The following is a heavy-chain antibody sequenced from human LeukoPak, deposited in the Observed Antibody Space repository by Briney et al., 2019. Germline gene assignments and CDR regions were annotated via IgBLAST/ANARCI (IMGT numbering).Heavy chain of an antibody. V-gene: IGHV4-34*01. J-gene: IGHJ4*02. CDR3: ARGWGSAMVTH. Sequence: GSLRLSCAASGFTFSSYWMSWIRQPPGKGLEWIGEINHSGSTNYNPSLKSRVTISVDTSKNQFSLKLSSVTAADTAVYYCARGWGSAMVTHWGQGTLVTVSS. D-gene: IGHD5-18*01. CDR2: INHSGST. CDR1: GFTFSSYW.